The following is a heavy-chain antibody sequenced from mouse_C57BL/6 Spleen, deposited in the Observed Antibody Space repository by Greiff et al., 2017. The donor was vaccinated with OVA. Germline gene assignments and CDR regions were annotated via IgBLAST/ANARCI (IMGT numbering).Heavy chain of an antibody. D-gene: IGHD1-1*01. Sequence: EVMLVESGGGLVKPGGSLKLSCAASGFTFSSYTMSWVRQTPEKRLEWVATISGGGGNTYYPDSVKGRFTISRDNAKNTLYLHMSSLRSEDTALDYCARDYYGSDWYFDVWGTGTTVTVSS. V-gene: IGHV5-9*01. CDR3: ARDYYGSDWYFDV. CDR1: GFTFSSYT. CDR2: ISGGGGNT. J-gene: IGHJ1*03.